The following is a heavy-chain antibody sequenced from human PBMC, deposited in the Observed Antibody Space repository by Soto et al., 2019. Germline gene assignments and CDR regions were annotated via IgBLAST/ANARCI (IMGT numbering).Heavy chain of an antibody. V-gene: IGHV3-48*03. CDR1: GVPFISYE. D-gene: IGHD2-2*01. CDR2: ISSSGSTI. Sequence: VESLRLSCAASGVPFISYEMNWVRQAPGKGLEWVSYISSSGSTIYYADSVKGRFTISRDNAKNSLYLQMSSLRAEDTAVYYCARLSVVPAARRWFDPWGQGTLVTVSS. CDR3: ARLSVVPAARRWFDP. J-gene: IGHJ5*02.